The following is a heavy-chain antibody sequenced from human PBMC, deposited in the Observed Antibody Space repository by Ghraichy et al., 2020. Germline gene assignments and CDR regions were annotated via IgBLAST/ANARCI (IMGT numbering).Heavy chain of an antibody. CDR3: AKESRITGTNEVHY. J-gene: IGHJ4*02. Sequence: GGSLRLSCATSGFTFSSYAMSWVRQAPGKGLEWVSAISGSGGSTYYADSVKGRFTISRDNSKNTLYLQMNSLRAEDTAVYYCAKESRITGTNEVHYWGQGTLVTVSS. D-gene: IGHD1-20*01. CDR1: GFTFSSYA. V-gene: IGHV3-23*01. CDR2: ISGSGGST.